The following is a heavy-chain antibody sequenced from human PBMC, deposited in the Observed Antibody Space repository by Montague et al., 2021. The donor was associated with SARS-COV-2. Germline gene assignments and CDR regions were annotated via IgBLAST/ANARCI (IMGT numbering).Heavy chain of an antibody. V-gene: IGHV3-43D*03. D-gene: IGHD3-10*01. Sequence: TYYADSVKGRFTISRDNSKNSLYLQMNSLRPEDTALYYCAPHEPRFGGGNGGQGTLVTGSS. J-gene: IGHJ4*02. CDR3: APHEPRFGGGN. CDR2: T.